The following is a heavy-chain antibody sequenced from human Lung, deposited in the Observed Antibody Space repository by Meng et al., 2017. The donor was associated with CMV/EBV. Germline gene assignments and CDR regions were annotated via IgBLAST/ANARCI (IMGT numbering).Heavy chain of an antibody. J-gene: IGHJ4*02. CDR2: IDPRRGDT. Sequence: QVQVVQAGAALKKPGASGKVSCRASGYTITSYYIHWIRQAPGQGLEWMGWIDPRRGDTKYAQRFQGRVTLTRDTSIDTVYMELTSLTSDDTAVYYCARDNYGPFNYWGQGTLVTVSS. CDR1: GYTITSYY. CDR3: ARDNYGPFNY. V-gene: IGHV1-2*02. D-gene: IGHD3-10*01.